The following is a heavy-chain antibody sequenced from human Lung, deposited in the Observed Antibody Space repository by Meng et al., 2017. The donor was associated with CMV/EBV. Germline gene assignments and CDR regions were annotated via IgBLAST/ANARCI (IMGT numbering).Heavy chain of an antibody. J-gene: IGHJ5*02. CDR3: ARVIAVARTAPLYH. CDR2: ISNNSGGT. CDR1: GYTFTGYY. D-gene: IGHD6-19*01. V-gene: IGHV1-2*02. Sequence: SVXVSXXTSGYTFTGYYMHWVRQAPGQGLEWMGWISNNSGGTRYAQKFQGRVTMTRDTSISTAYMELSRLRSDDTAVYYCARVIAVARTAPLYHWGQGTLVTFSS.